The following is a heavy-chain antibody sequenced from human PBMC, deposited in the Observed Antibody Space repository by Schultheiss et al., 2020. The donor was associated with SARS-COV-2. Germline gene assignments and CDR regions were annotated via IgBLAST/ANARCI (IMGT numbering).Heavy chain of an antibody. Sequence: SETLSLTCTVSGGSISSYYWSWVRQPPGKGLEWIGYIYHSGSTNYSPSLKSRVTMSVDTSNNQFSLKLSSVTAADTAVYYCARGSSRGWVVTAIPPLDYWGQGTLVTVSS. D-gene: IGHD2-21*02. CDR2: IYHSGST. CDR1: GGSISSYY. CDR3: ARGSSRGWVVTAIPPLDY. J-gene: IGHJ4*02. V-gene: IGHV4-59*01.